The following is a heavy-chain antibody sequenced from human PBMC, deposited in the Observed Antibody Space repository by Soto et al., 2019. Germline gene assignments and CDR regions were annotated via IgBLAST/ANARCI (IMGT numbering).Heavy chain of an antibody. CDR2: INSGGNST. Sequence: DVVLLESGGALVQPGGSLRLSCAASGFTFSTYGMNWVRQAPGRGLEWVSSINSGGNSTNYADSVKGRFTISRDDSKSTLYLQMVSLRADDTAVYYCAKDGSATVITSSFYWGQGTLVTVSS. J-gene: IGHJ4*02. CDR3: AKDGSATVITSSFY. CDR1: GFTFSTYG. V-gene: IGHV3-23*01. D-gene: IGHD4-17*01.